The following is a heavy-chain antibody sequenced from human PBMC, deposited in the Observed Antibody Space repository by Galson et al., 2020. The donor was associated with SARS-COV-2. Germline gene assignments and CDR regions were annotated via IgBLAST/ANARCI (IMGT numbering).Heavy chain of an antibody. V-gene: IGHV3-30*04. D-gene: IGHD3-22*01. Sequence: GESLKISCAASGFTFSSYAMHWVRQAPGKGLEWVAVISYDGSNKYYADSVKGRFTISRDNSKNTLYLQMNSLRAEDTAVYYCARDGSYYYDSSSYSDFDYWGQGTLVTVSS. J-gene: IGHJ4*02. CDR1: GFTFSSYA. CDR2: ISYDGSNK. CDR3: ARDGSYYYDSSSYSDFDY.